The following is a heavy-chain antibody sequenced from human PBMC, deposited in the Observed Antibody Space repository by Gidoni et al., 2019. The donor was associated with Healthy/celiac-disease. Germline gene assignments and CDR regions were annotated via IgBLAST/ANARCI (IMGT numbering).Heavy chain of an antibody. D-gene: IGHD3-22*01. CDR1: GGSVSSGSYY. V-gene: IGHV4-61*01. Sequence: QVQLQESGPGLVKPSETLSLTCPVSGGSVSSGSYYWSWIRQPPGKGLEWIGYIYYSGSTNYNPPLKSRVTISVDTSKNQFSLKLSSVTAADTAVYYCAREGPYDSSGYWGQGTLVTVSS. CDR2: IYYSGST. J-gene: IGHJ4*02. CDR3: AREGPYDSSGY.